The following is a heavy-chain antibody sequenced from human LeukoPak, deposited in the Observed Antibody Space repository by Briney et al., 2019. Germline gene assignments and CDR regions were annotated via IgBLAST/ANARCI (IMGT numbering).Heavy chain of an antibody. CDR3: AAGGMTMVVTPDFYFDY. Sequence: SGPTLLKPTQTLTLTCTFSGFSLSTSGVGVGWIRHPPGKALEWLALIYWDDDKPYIPSLKSRLTITKDTSKNQVVLTMTNMDPVDTATYYCAAGGMTMVVTPDFYFDYWGQGTLVTVSS. J-gene: IGHJ4*02. V-gene: IGHV2-5*02. CDR2: IYWDDDK. CDR1: GFSLSTSGVG. D-gene: IGHD4-23*01.